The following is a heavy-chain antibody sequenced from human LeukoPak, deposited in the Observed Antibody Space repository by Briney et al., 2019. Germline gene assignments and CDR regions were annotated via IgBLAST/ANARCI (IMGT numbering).Heavy chain of an antibody. V-gene: IGHV4-61*01. CDR3: ARGHSSGWYLPSFYFDY. CDR1: GGSISSGNYY. CDR2: IYYSGST. D-gene: IGHD6-19*01. Sequence: TSETLSLTCTVSGGSISSGNYYWGWIRQPPGKGLEWIGYIYYSGSTNYNPSLKSRVTISVDTSKNQFSLKLSSVTAADTAVYYCARGHSSGWYLPSFYFDYWGQGTLVTVSS. J-gene: IGHJ4*02.